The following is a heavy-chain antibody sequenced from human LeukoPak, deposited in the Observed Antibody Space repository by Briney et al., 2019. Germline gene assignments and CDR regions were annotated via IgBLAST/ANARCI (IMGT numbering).Heavy chain of an antibody. J-gene: IGHJ4*02. Sequence: GRSLRLSCAASGFTFSSYGMHWVRQAPGKGLEWVAFIWYDGSNKYYADSVKGRFTISRDNSKNTLYLQMNSLRAEDTAVYYCARDLYDFWSNPYYFDYWGQGTLVTVSS. CDR1: GFTFSSYG. D-gene: IGHD3-3*01. CDR2: IWYDGSNK. V-gene: IGHV3-33*01. CDR3: ARDLYDFWSNPYYFDY.